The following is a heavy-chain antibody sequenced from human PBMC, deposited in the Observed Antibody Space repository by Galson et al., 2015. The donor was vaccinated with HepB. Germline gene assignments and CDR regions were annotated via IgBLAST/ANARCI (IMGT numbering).Heavy chain of an antibody. CDR2: IRGKAHGGTT. CDR3: SRPLSTTSYYCYGGDV. D-gene: IGHD1-1*01. CDR1: GFTFGDHA. J-gene: IGHJ6*02. Sequence: SLRLSCAASGFTFGDHAMSWFRQAPGKGLEWVGFIRGKAHGGTTEYAASVKGRFTISRDDSKSIAYLQMNSLKTEDTAVYYCSRPLSTTSYYCYGGDVWGQGTTVTVSS. V-gene: IGHV3-49*03.